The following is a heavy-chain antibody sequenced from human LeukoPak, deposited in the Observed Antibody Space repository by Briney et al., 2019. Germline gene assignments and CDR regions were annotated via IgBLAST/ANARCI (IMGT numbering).Heavy chain of an antibody. V-gene: IGHV4-59*01. CDR3: ARAKTLYCSSTSCHYYYGMDV. J-gene: IGHJ6*04. Sequence: SETLSLTCTVSGGSISSYYWSWIRQPPGKGLEWIGYIYYSGSTNYNPSLRSRVTISVDTSKNQFSLKLSSVTAADTAVYYCARAKTLYCSSTSCHYYYGMDVWGKGATVTVSS. CDR1: GGSISSYY. D-gene: IGHD2-2*01. CDR2: IYYSGST.